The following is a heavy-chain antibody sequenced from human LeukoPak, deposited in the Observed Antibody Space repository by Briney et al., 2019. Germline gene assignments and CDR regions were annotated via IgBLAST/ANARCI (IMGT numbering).Heavy chain of an antibody. CDR2: ISSSSSYI. Sequence: GGTLRLSCAASGFTFSSYSMNWVRQAPGKGLEWVSSISSSSSYIYYADSVKGRFTISRDNAKNSLYLQMNSLRAEDTAVYYCARVSSGWYYYYYGMDVWGQGTTVTVSS. J-gene: IGHJ6*02. D-gene: IGHD6-19*01. CDR3: ARVSSGWYYYYYGMDV. CDR1: GFTFSSYS. V-gene: IGHV3-21*01.